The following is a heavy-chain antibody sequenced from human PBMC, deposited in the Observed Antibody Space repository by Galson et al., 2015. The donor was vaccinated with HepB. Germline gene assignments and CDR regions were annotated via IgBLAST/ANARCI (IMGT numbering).Heavy chain of an antibody. CDR2: INPNSGDT. V-gene: IGHV1-2*06. Sequence: SVKVSCKASGYTFTDYYINWVRQAPGQGLEWTGRINPNSGDTNYAQKFQGRVTMTRDTSISTAYMELSSLRSDDTAAYYCARSHLKYYFDYWGQGTLVTVSS. J-gene: IGHJ4*02. CDR3: ARSHLKYYFDY. CDR1: GYTFTDYY.